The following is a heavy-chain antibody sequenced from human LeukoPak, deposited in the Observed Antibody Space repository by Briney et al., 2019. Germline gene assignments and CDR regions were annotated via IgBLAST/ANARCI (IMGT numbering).Heavy chain of an antibody. CDR2: IHYRGST. CDR1: GGSSRSYY. V-gene: IGHV4-59*08. D-gene: IGHD6-19*01. Sequence: SETLSLTCTVSGGSSRSYYWSWIRQPPGKGLEWIGYIHYRGSTNYNPSLKSRVTILVDTSKNQFSLKLSSVTAADTAVYYCAHCTSSGWSPGEKADWYFDLWGRGTLVTVSS. J-gene: IGHJ2*01. CDR3: AHCTSSGWSPGEKADWYFDL.